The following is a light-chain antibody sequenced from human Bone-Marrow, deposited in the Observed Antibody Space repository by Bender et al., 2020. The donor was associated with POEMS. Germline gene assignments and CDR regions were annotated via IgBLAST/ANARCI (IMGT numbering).Light chain of an antibody. J-gene: IGLJ2*01. Sequence: QSALTQPASVSGSPGQSITISCTGSTSDVGGYSLVSWYQQHPGKAPKLMIYEVTKRPSGVSNRFSGSKSGNTASLTISGLQAEDEADYYCCSYAGSSKLAFGGGTKVTVL. CDR3: CSYAGSSKLA. CDR2: EVT. V-gene: IGLV2-23*02. CDR1: TSDVGGYSL.